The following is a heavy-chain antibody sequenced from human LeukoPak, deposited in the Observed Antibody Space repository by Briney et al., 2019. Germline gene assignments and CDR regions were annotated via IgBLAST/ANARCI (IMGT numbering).Heavy chain of an antibody. CDR1: EFTFNNYA. CDR2: ISGSGGNT. D-gene: IGHD3-10*01. J-gene: IGHJ4*02. CDR3: AKDRRGSGPENRGY. V-gene: IGHV3-23*01. Sequence: GGSLRLSCVASEFTFNNYAMAWVRQGPGKGLEWVSSISGSGGNTYYADSVKGRFTISRDNSKNTLYLQMNSLRAEDTALYYCAKDRRGSGPENRGYWGQGTLVTVSS.